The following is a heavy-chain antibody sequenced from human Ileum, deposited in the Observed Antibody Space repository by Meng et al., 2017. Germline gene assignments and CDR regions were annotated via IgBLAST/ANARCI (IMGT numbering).Heavy chain of an antibody. D-gene: IGHD2-15*01. CDR3: VRHGGKYFDF. J-gene: IGHJ4*01. Sequence: VQLGEAGPGLGDPVGTLSLTCAGSGGCISSSCDWRWVRQSLGKVLELIGQIYLAGSPNYIPCLDRLAANEVDKSKNQVLLSLRSVTAADTAISCCVRHGGKYFDFWGHGTLVTVSS. V-gene: IGHV4-4*01. CDR2: IYLAGSP. CDR1: GGCISSSCD.